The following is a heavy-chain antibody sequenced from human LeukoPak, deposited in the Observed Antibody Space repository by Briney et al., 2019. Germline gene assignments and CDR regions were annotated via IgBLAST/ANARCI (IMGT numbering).Heavy chain of an antibody. V-gene: IGHV3-23*01. Sequence: GGSLRLSCAASGFTFSNAWMSWVRQAPGKGLEWVSAISGSGGSTYYADSVKGRFTISRDNSKNTLYLQMNSLRAEDTAVYYCAKYKSSSAMRFDPWGQGTLVTVSS. D-gene: IGHD6-13*01. CDR3: AKYKSSSAMRFDP. J-gene: IGHJ5*02. CDR2: ISGSGGST. CDR1: GFTFSNAW.